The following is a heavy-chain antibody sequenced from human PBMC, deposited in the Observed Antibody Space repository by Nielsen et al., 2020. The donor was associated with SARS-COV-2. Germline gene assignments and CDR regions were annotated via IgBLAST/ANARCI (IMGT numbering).Heavy chain of an antibody. CDR3: ATVHRAEMATTHPGY. J-gene: IGHJ4*02. D-gene: IGHD5-24*01. Sequence: ASLKVSCKVSGYTLTELSMHWVRQAPGKGLEWMGTFDHKDGETIYAQKFRGRVTMTEDTSTDTAYMELSSLRSEDTAVYYCATVHRAEMATTHPGYWGQGTLVTVSS. V-gene: IGHV1-24*01. CDR2: FDHKDGET. CDR1: GYTLTELS.